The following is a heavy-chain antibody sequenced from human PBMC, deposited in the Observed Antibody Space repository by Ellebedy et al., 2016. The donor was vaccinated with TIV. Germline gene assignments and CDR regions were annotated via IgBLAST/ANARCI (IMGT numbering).Heavy chain of an antibody. CDR3: ARDTVEVPSGDAFDI. D-gene: IGHD2-2*01. V-gene: IGHV3-7*04. Sequence: PGGSLRLSCGAFGFTFSRFWMAWLRQAPGKGLEYVAHIKYDEIEKYHLDSVKGRFTISRDNASNSIYLQMNSLRVDDTAIYYCARDTVEVPSGDAFDIWGQGTMVTVSS. J-gene: IGHJ3*02. CDR1: GFTFSRFW. CDR2: IKYDEIEK.